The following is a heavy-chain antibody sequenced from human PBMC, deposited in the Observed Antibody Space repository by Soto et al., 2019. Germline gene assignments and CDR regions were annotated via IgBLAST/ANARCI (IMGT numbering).Heavy chain of an antibody. CDR1: GFTFNSYA. V-gene: IGHV3-23*01. CDR2: ISGGGGGT. Sequence: PGGSLRLSCAVSGFTFNSYAMNWVRQAPGKGLEWVSSISGGGGGTYYADSLKGRLTISRDNSKSTLYLQMNSLRAEDTAVYYCAKATHYCSSTSCYDYYYYYGMDVWGQGTTVTVSS. CDR3: AKATHYCSSTSCYDYYYYYGMDV. D-gene: IGHD2-2*01. J-gene: IGHJ6*02.